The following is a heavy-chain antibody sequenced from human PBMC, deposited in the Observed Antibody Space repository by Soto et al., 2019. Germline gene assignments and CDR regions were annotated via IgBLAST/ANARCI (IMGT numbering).Heavy chain of an antibody. CDR3: ARVAEQLVRNDAFDI. Sequence: EVQLVESGGGLVQPGGSLRLSCAASGFTFSSYWMSWVRQAPGKGLEWVANIKQDGSEKYYVDSVKGRFTISRDNAKNSLYLQMNSLRAEDTAVYYCARVAEQLVRNDAFDIWGQGTMVTVSS. D-gene: IGHD6-6*01. J-gene: IGHJ3*02. V-gene: IGHV3-7*04. CDR2: IKQDGSEK. CDR1: GFTFSSYW.